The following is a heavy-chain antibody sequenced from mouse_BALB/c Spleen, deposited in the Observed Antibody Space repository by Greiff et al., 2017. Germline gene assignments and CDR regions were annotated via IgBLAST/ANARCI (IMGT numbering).Heavy chain of an antibody. CDR2: SWAGGST. D-gene: IGHD4-1*01. V-gene: IGHV2-9*02. J-gene: IGHJ3*01. Sequence: VKFVESGPGLVAPSQSLSITCTVTGFSLTSYGVHWVRRPPGRGLVWLGVSWAGGSTNYNSALMSRLSISKDNSKSKVFLKMNSLQTDDTAMYYCARDGNGDIWFAYWGQGTLVTVSA. CDR1: GFSLTSYG. CDR3: ARDGNGDIWFAY.